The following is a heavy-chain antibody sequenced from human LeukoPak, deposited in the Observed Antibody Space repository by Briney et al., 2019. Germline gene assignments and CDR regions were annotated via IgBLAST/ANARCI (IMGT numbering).Heavy chain of an antibody. J-gene: IGHJ4*02. D-gene: IGHD1-26*01. CDR1: GFTFVDYA. V-gene: IGHV3-9*01. Sequence: GGSLRLSCAASGFTFVDYAMHWVRQAPGKGLEWVSGISWNSGSIGYADSVKGRFTISRDNAKNSLYLQVNSLRAEDTALYYCAKDRAGGSGSFFDYWGQGTLVTVSS. CDR3: AKDRAGGSGSFFDY. CDR2: ISWNSGSI.